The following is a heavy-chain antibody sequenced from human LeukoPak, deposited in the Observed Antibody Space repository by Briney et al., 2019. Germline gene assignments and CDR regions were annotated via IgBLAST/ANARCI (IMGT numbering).Heavy chain of an antibody. D-gene: IGHD2-21*01. V-gene: IGHV3-23*01. Sequence: GGSLRLSCAASGFTFSSYAMSWVRQAPGKGLEWVSAISGSGGSTYYADSAKGRFTISRDNSKNTLYLQMNSLRAEDTAVYYCAKFLPTHIVVANYYFDYWGQGTLVTVSS. J-gene: IGHJ4*02. CDR2: ISGSGGST. CDR3: AKFLPTHIVVANYYFDY. CDR1: GFTFSSYA.